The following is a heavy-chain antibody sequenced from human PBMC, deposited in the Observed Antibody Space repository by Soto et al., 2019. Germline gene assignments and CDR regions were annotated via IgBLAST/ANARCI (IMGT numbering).Heavy chain of an antibody. D-gene: IGHD2-15*01. CDR1: GYTFTSYG. V-gene: IGHV1-18*01. Sequence: ASVKVACKASGYTFTSYGISWVRQAPGQGLEWMGWISANNGNTKYAQNFQGRVTMTTDTSTSTAYMELRSLRSDDTAVYYCARAYSPGLFDPWGQGTLVTVSS. J-gene: IGHJ5*02. CDR3: ARAYSPGLFDP. CDR2: ISANNGNT.